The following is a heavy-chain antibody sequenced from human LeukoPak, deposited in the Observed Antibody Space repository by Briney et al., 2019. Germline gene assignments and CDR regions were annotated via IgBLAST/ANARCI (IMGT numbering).Heavy chain of an antibody. V-gene: IGHV4-39*01. Sequence: PSETLSLTCTVSGGSISSSSYYWGWIRQPPGKGLEWIGSIYYSGSTYYNPSLKSRVTISVDTSKNQFSLKLCSVTAADTAVYYCARPFGSSSYGMDVWGQGTTVTVSS. CDR3: ARPFGSSSYGMDV. CDR2: IYYSGST. D-gene: IGHD3-3*01. J-gene: IGHJ6*02. CDR1: GGSISSSSYY.